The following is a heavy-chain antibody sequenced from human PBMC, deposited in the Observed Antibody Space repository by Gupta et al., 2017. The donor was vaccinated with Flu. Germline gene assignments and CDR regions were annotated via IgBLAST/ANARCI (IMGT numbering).Heavy chain of an antibody. V-gene: IGHV3-7*01. J-gene: IGHJ4*02. CDR1: GFNVSRSW. Sequence: EVQLVESGGGLVLPGGSLRLSCAAAGFNVSRSWLPWVRQAPGKGLEWVANINEEGSTKNYVDSVKGRFTISRDNAKNSLFLQMDSLRAEDTAVYYCARDRAYNCFDYWGQGTLVTVSS. D-gene: IGHD4-4*01. CDR2: INEEGSTK. CDR3: ARDRAYNCFDY.